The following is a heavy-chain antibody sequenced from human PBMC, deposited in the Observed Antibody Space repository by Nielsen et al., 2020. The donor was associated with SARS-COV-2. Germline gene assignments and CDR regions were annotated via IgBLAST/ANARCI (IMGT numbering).Heavy chain of an antibody. CDR2: ISYDGSNK. J-gene: IGHJ4*02. Sequence: GGSLRLSCAASGFTFSNYNMHWVRQAPGKGLEWVTVISYDGSNKYYADSLKGRVTISRDNSNNTLYLQMNSLRAEDTAVYYCARDSCTGGSCFGYWGQGTLVTVSS. V-gene: IGHV3-30-3*01. D-gene: IGHD2-15*01. CDR3: ARDSCTGGSCFGY. CDR1: GFTFSNYN.